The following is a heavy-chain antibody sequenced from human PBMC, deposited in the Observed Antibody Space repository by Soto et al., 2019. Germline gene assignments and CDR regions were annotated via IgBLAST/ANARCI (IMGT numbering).Heavy chain of an antibody. D-gene: IGHD3-10*01. CDR3: ARRTWFGGKPNDY. CDR2: IYYSGST. Sequence: QVQLQESGPGLVKPSETLSLTCTVSGGSISSYYWSWIRQPPGKGLEWIGYIYYSGSTKYNPSLKSRVTISVDTSKNQFSLKLSSVTAADTAVYYCARRTWFGGKPNDYWGQGTLVTVSS. V-gene: IGHV4-59*01. J-gene: IGHJ4*02. CDR1: GGSISSYY.